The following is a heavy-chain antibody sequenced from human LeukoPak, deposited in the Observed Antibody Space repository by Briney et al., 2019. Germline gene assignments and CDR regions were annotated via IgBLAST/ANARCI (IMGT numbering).Heavy chain of an antibody. CDR1: GFSFTDAW. D-gene: IGHD1-14*01. CDR3: TTDTGYYFDY. J-gene: IGHJ4*02. V-gene: IGHV3-15*01. CDR2: ITSKTDGGIT. Sequence: GGSLRLSCAASGFSFTDAWMSWVRQAPGKGLEWVGRITSKTDGGITDAAAPVKGRFTISRDDSKNTLYLQMNSLKTEDTAVYYCTTDTGYYFDYWGQGTLVTVSS.